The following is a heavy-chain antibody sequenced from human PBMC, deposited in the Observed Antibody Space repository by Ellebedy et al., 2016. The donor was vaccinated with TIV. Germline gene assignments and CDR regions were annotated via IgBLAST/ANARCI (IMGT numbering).Heavy chain of an antibody. Sequence: PGGSLRLSCAASGFTSSNYWMSWLRQAPGKGLEWVASIKGDGSEIHYVDSVKGRFTISRDNAKSSLHLQMDNLRVEDTAIYSCVKTYDSSGYYDYWGQGTLVTVSS. D-gene: IGHD3-22*01. CDR3: VKTYDSSGYYDY. V-gene: IGHV3-7*01. J-gene: IGHJ4*02. CDR2: IKGDGSEI. CDR1: GFTSSNYW.